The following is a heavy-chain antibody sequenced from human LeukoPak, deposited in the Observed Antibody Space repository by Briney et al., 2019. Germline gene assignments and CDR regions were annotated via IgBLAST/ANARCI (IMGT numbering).Heavy chain of an antibody. V-gene: IGHV1-69*05. J-gene: IGHJ3*02. CDR3: ARADIVVVPASAKFAFDM. CDR2: IIPIFGSA. Sequence: GASVTVSCKASGGTFSIYTISWVRQAPGQGLEWMGGIIPIFGSANYAQKFQGRVTITTDESTSTVYMELSSLRSEDTAMYYCARADIVVVPASAKFAFDMWGQGTMVTVSS. CDR1: GGTFSIYT. D-gene: IGHD2-2*01.